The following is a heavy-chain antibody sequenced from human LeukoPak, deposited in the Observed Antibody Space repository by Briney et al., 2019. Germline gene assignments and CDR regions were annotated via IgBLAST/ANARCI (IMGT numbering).Heavy chain of an antibody. CDR3: ARDSWRRNSSSWYRGGYMDV. V-gene: IGHV3-21*01. Sequence: GGSLRLSCAASGFTFSSYSMNWDRQAPGKGLEWVSSISSSSSYIYYADSVKGRFTISRDNAKNSLYLQMNSLRAEDTAVYYCARDSWRRNSSSWYRGGYMDVWGKGTTVTVSS. CDR2: ISSSSSYI. D-gene: IGHD6-13*01. CDR1: GFTFSSYS. J-gene: IGHJ6*03.